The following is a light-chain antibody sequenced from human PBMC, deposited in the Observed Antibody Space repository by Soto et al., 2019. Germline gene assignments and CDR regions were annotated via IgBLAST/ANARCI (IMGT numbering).Light chain of an antibody. J-gene: IGLJ2*01. V-gene: IGLV1-51*01. CDR1: ITDIGAYNY. CDR2: DNN. Sequence: QSALTQPASVSGSPGQSITISCTGTITDIGAYNYVSWYQQHPGKAPKLLIYDNNKRPSGIPDRFSGSKSGTSGTLDITGLQTGDEADYYCATWDGSLPGEVFGGGTKVTVL. CDR3: ATWDGSLPGEV.